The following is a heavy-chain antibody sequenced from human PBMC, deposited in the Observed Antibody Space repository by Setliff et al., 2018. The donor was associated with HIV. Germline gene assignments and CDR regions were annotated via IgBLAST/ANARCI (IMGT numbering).Heavy chain of an antibody. CDR2: MNCMNGDT. V-gene: IGHV1-46*01. Sequence: GASVKVSCKTSGYTFVNYDVNWVRQAPGQGLEWIGIMNCMNGDTSYAQSLKGRVTVTRDTSTSTVYMDLSSLRPEDTAVYYCTRETQTNSGSYLAWGQGTLVTVSS. CDR1: GYTFVNYD. J-gene: IGHJ4*02. D-gene: IGHD3-10*01. CDR3: TRETQTNSGSYLA.